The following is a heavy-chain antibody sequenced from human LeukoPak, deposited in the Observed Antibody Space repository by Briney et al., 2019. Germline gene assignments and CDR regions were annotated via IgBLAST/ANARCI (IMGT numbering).Heavy chain of an antibody. J-gene: IGHJ4*02. CDR2: ISAYNGKT. CDR1: GYMFTSYA. D-gene: IGHD3-3*01. V-gene: IGHV1-18*01. CDR3: ARGVTIFGVETHNDIDY. Sequence: GASVKVSCKASGYMFTSYAISWVRQAPGQGLEWMGWISAYNGKTNYAQNLQRRVTMTTDASKSTAYMELRSLRSDDTAVYYCARGVTIFGVETHNDIDYWGQGTLVTVSS.